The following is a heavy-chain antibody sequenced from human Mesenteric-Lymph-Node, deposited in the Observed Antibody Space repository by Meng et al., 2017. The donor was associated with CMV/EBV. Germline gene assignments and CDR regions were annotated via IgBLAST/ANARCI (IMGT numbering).Heavy chain of an antibody. J-gene: IGHJ2*01. V-gene: IGHV3-30*02. D-gene: IGHD1-26*01. CDR3: AKDGGGTWGWYFDL. Sequence: GESLKISCAVSGFSLSNHAMHWVRQAPGKGLEWVAFIRFDGTYEHFADSVEGRLIVSRDSSKNTVYLQMNSLRTEDTAIYYCAKDGGGTWGWYFDLWGRGTLVTVSS. CDR1: GFSLSNHA. CDR2: IRFDGTYE.